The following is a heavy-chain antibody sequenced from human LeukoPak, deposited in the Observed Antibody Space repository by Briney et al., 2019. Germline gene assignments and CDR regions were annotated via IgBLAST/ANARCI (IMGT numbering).Heavy chain of an antibody. Sequence: SETLSLTCTVSGGSISSYYWSWIRQPPGKGLEWIGYIYYSGSTNYNPSLKSRVTISVDTSKNQFSLKLSSVTAADTAVYYCVRHNRGFDSWGQGTLVTVSS. CDR2: IYYSGST. J-gene: IGHJ4*02. D-gene: IGHD3-10*01. CDR1: GGSISSYY. V-gene: IGHV4-59*08. CDR3: VRHNRGFDS.